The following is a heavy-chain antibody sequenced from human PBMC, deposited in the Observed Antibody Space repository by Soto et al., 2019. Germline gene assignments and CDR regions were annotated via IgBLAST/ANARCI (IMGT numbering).Heavy chain of an antibody. Sequence: SETLSLTCTVSGGAVSSGDYYWSWIRQPPGKGLEWIGYIYYSGSTNYNPSLKSRVSISLDTSKNQFSLRLTSVTAADTAVYYCARIPVDTYMINWFDPWGQGTLVTVSS. J-gene: IGHJ5*02. D-gene: IGHD5-18*01. CDR3: ARIPVDTYMINWFDP. CDR2: IYYSGST. V-gene: IGHV4-61*08. CDR1: GGAVSSGDYY.